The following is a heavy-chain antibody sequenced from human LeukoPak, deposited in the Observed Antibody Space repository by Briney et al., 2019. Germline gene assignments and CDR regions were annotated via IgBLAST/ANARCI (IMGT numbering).Heavy chain of an antibody. J-gene: IGHJ4*02. V-gene: IGHV1-46*01. D-gene: IGHD5-24*01. Sequence: GASVKVSCKASGYTFTSYYMHWVRQAPGQGLEWRGLINPSGGTTTYAQKFQGRVTMTRDTSTSTVYMDLSSLRSEDTAVYYCARDRLLGDGYNDYFDYWGQGTLVTVSS. CDR2: INPSGGTT. CDR3: ARDRLLGDGYNDYFDY. CDR1: GYTFTSYY.